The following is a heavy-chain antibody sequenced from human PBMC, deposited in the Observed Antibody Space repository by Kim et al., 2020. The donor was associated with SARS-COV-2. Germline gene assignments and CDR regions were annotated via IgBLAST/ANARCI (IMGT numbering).Heavy chain of an antibody. CDR3: ARGPLYYDFWSGYPPDY. D-gene: IGHD3-3*01. Sequence: SETLSLTCAVYGGSFSGYYWSWIRQPPGKGLEWIGEINHSGSTNYNPSLKSRVTISVDTSKNQFSLKLSSVTAADTAVYYCARGPLYYDFWSGYPPDYWGQGTLVTVSS. V-gene: IGHV4-34*01. CDR1: GGSFSGYY. J-gene: IGHJ4*02. CDR2: INHSGST.